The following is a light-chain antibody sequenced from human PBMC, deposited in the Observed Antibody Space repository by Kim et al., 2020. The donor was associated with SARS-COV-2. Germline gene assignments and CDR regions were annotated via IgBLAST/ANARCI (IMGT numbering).Light chain of an antibody. Sequence: ASVGDRVTITCRASQSISSWLAWYQQKPGKAPKVMIYKASSLESGVPSRFSGSGSGTEFTLTISSLQPDDFATYYCQQYNSYSQTFGQGTKVDIK. V-gene: IGKV1-5*03. CDR2: KAS. J-gene: IGKJ1*01. CDR1: QSISSW. CDR3: QQYNSYSQT.